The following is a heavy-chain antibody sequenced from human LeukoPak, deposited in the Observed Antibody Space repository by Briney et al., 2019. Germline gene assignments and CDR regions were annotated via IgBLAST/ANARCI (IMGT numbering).Heavy chain of an antibody. V-gene: IGHV1-2*02. J-gene: IGHJ3*02. D-gene: IGHD3-10*01. CDR2: INPNSGGT. CDR1: GYTFTGYY. CDR3: AREPPFYGSGSRDAFDI. Sequence: GASVKVSXKASGYTFTGYYMHWVRQAPGQGLEWMGWINPNSGGTNYAQKFQGRVTMTRDTSISTAYMELSRLRSDDTAVYYCAREPPFYGSGSRDAFDIWGQGTMVTVSS.